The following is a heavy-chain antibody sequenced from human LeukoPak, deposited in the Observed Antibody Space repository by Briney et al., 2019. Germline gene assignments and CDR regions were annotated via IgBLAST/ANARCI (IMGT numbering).Heavy chain of an antibody. V-gene: IGHV4-59*01. D-gene: IGHD3-3*01. CDR2: IHYSGKA. Sequence: SETLSLTCTVSGGSISGNYWTWTRQPPGKGLEWIGQIHYSGKADYNPSLRSRITISVDTSKNQMFLKVSSVIAADTAVYYCARFGVYYDMDVWGQGTTVTVSS. J-gene: IGHJ6*02. CDR3: ARFGVYYDMDV. CDR1: GGSISGNY.